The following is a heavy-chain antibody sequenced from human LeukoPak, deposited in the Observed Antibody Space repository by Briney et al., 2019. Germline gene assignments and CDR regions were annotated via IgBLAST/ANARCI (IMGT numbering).Heavy chain of an antibody. CDR1: GFSFSSYA. Sequence: GGSLRLSCSASGFSFSSYAMHWVRQAPEKGLEHVSAISSNGGSTYYADSVKGRFTISRDNSKNTLYLQMSSLRAEDTAVYYCVKYTKSRSLPGIAVAGTSNYYGMDVWGQGTTVTVSS. V-gene: IGHV3-64D*09. CDR3: VKYTKSRSLPGIAVAGTSNYYGMDV. CDR2: ISSNGGST. J-gene: IGHJ6*02. D-gene: IGHD6-19*01.